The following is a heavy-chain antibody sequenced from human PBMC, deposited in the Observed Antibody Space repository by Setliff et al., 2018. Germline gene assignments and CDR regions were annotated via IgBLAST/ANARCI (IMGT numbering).Heavy chain of an antibody. D-gene: IGHD2-21*02. V-gene: IGHV3-30*02. CDR2: IRHDESDI. Sequence: PGGSLRLSCAASGFTFRGFAMHWVRRAPGKGLEWVAFIRHDESDIYYTNSVKGRFTVSRDNSKNTLYLQMNILRPEDTALYYCVRDSSADYYDNDYFKYWGQGALVTVSS. CDR1: GFTFRGFA. J-gene: IGHJ1*01. CDR3: VRDSSADYYDNDYFKY.